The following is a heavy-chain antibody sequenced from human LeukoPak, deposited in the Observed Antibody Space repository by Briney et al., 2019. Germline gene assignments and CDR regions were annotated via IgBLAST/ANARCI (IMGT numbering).Heavy chain of an antibody. D-gene: IGHD1-26*01. Sequence: PWASVKVSCKASGGTFSSYAISWVRQAPGQGLEWMGGIIPIFGTANYAQKFQGRVTITTDESTSTAYMELSSLRSEDTAVYYCASVIVGATGSYYYYMDVWGKGTTVTVSS. V-gene: IGHV1-69*05. CDR2: IIPIFGTA. CDR3: ASVIVGATGSYYYYMDV. CDR1: GGTFSSYA. J-gene: IGHJ6*03.